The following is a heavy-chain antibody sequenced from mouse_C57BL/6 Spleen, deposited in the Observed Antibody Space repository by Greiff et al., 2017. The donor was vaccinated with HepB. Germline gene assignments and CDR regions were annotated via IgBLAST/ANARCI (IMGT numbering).Heavy chain of an antibody. CDR1: GYAFSSSW. CDR3: ANTHYYFDY. Sequence: QVQLKESGPELVKPGASVKISCKASGYAFSSSWMNWVKQRPGKGLEWIGRIYPGDGDTNYNGKFKGKATLTADKSSSTAYMQLSSLTSEDSAVYFCANTHYYFDYWGQGTTLTVSS. J-gene: IGHJ2*01. CDR2: IYPGDGDT. V-gene: IGHV1-82*01. D-gene: IGHD5-1-1*01.